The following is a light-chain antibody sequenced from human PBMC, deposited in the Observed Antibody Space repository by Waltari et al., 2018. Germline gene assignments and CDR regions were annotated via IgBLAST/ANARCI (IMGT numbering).Light chain of an antibody. J-gene: IGLJ2*01. CDR2: DVT. V-gene: IGLV2-14*03. CDR3: SSYAGTTSV. Sequence: QSALTQPASVSGSPGQSITISCTGTSSDIGGTFYVSWYRKYPGYAPTLIIFDVTTRPPAGSDRFSGSKSGNTASLTISGLQADDDAEYYCSSYAGTTSVFGGGTKVTVL. CDR1: SSDIGGTFY.